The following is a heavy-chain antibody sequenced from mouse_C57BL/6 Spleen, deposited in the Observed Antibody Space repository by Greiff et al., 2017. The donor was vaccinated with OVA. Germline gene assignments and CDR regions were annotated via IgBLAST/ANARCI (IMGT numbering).Heavy chain of an antibody. CDR1: GYTFTSYW. J-gene: IGHJ4*01. V-gene: IGHV1-72*01. CDR2: IDPNSGGT. CDR3: ARGDGSSRHYYAMDY. D-gene: IGHD1-1*01. Sequence: QVQLQQPGAELVKPGASVKLSCKASGYTFTSYWMHWVKQRPGRGLEWIGMIDPNSGGTKYNEKFKSKATLTVDKPSSTAYMQLSSLTSEDSVVYYCARGDGSSRHYYAMDYWGQGTSVTVSS.